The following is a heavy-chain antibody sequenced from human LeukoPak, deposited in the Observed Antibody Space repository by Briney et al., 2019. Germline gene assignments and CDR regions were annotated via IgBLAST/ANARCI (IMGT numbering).Heavy chain of an antibody. V-gene: IGHV4-34*01. CDR2: INHGGVT. CDR3: ARGRNSQTFYHYYMDV. CDR1: GGSFSGHY. J-gene: IGHJ6*03. D-gene: IGHD1-14*01. Sequence: SETLSLTCGVSGGSFSGHYWTWLRQTPGKGLEWMGEINHGGVTNYNPSLKSRVSISIATSTNEISLNMSSVTAADTGIYYCARGRNSQTFYHYYMDVWGKGATVTVS.